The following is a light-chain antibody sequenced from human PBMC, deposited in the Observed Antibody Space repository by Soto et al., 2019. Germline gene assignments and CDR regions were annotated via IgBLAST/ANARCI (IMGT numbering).Light chain of an antibody. J-gene: IGKJ1*01. CDR3: QQRSNWWT. Sequence: EIVLTQSPATLSLSPGDRATLSCRASQSVSSYLAWYQQKPGQAPRLLIYDASNRATGIPARFSGSGSGTDFTRTISSLEPEDFAVYYCQQRSNWWTFGQGTKVEIK. CDR1: QSVSSY. V-gene: IGKV3-11*01. CDR2: DAS.